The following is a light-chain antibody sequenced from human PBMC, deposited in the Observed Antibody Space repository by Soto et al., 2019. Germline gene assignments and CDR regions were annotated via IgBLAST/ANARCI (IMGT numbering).Light chain of an antibody. V-gene: IGLV2-14*01. Sequence: QSVLTQPASVSGSPGQSITVSCTGTSSDIGGYNYVSWYQQHPGKAPKLMVYEVTNRPSGVSDRFSGSKSGNTASLTISGLQAEDEADYYCCTDAGSYKVFGIGTKVTVL. CDR3: CTDAGSYKV. CDR1: SSDIGGYNY. J-gene: IGLJ1*01. CDR2: EVT.